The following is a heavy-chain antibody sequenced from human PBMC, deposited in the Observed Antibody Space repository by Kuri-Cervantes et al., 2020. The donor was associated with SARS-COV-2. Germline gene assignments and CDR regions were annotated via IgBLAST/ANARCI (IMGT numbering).Heavy chain of an antibody. CDR1: GGPLTNYY. CDR2: FYYSGTT. CDR3: ARDLWGGDY. J-gene: IGHJ4*02. D-gene: IGHD2-21*01. Sequence: SETLSLTCTVSGGPLTNYYWTWIRQTPGKGLEWIGYFYYSGTTESNPSLKSRVTMSVDASKNQFSLRLNSVTAADTAIYYCARDLWGGDYWGQGILVTVSS. V-gene: IGHV4-59*12.